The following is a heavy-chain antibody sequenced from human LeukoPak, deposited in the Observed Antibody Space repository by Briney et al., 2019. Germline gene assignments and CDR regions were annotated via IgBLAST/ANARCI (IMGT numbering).Heavy chain of an antibody. CDR3: ARGRYSSGFLRGYYGMDV. J-gene: IGHJ6*02. Sequence: SQTLSLTCAISGDSVSSNSAAWNWIRQSPSRGLEWLGRTYYRYKWYNDSAVSVKSRITINPDTSKNQFSLHLNSVTPEDTGVYYCARGRYSSGFLRGYYGMDVWGQGTTVTVSS. CDR1: GDSVSSNSAA. CDR2: TYYRYKWYN. V-gene: IGHV6-1*01. D-gene: IGHD6-19*01.